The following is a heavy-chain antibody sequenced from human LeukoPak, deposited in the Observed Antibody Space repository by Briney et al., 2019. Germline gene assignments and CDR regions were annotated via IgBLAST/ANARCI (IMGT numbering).Heavy chain of an antibody. CDR3: ARVPGTASSPFDY. J-gene: IGHJ4*02. CDR1: GDSVSSNSAA. V-gene: IGHV6-1*01. CDR2: TYYGSKWYN. D-gene: IGHD1-1*01. Sequence: SQTLSLTCAISGDSVSSNSAAWHWIRQSPSRGLEWLGRTYYGSKWYNDYAVSVKSRITINPDTSKNQFSLQLNSVTPEDTAVHYCARVPGTASSPFDYWGQGTLVTVSS.